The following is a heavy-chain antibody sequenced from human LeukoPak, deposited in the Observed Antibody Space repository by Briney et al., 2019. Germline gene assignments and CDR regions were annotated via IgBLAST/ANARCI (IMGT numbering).Heavy chain of an antibody. CDR1: GGSFSGYY. Sequence: SETLSLTCAVYGGSFSGYYWSWIRQPPGKGLEWIGEINHSGSTNYNPSLKSRVTISVDTSKNQFSLKLSSVTAADTAVYYCATHKSSYYYDSSGYSRPRYNWFDPWGQGTLVTVSS. V-gene: IGHV4-34*01. D-gene: IGHD3-22*01. CDR3: ATHKSSYYYDSSGYSRPRYNWFDP. J-gene: IGHJ5*02. CDR2: INHSGST.